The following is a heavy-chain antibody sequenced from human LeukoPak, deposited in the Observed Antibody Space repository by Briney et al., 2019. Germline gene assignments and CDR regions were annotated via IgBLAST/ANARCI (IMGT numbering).Heavy chain of an antibody. CDR1: GGSFSGYF. J-gene: IGHJ5*02. CDR3: ARQDYYDSSGHNWFDP. CDR2: ISRSGST. D-gene: IGHD3-22*01. Sequence: SETLSLTCAVYGGSFSGYFWSWIRQPPGKGLECIGEISRSGSTNYNPSLKSRVTISVDTSKNQFSLKLSSVIAADTAVYYCARQDYYDSSGHNWFDPWGQGTLVTVSS. V-gene: IGHV4-34*01.